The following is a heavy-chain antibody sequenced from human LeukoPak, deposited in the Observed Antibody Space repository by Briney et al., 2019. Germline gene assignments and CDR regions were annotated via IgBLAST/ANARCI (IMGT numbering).Heavy chain of an antibody. D-gene: IGHD3-3*01. Sequence: PSETLSLTCTVSGGSISSYYWSWIRQPPGKGLEWIGYIYYSGSTNYNPSLKSRVTISVDTSKNQFSLKLSSVTAADTAVYYCARDMGRFLEWNDAFGIWGQGTMVTVSS. CDR3: ARDMGRFLEWNDAFGI. J-gene: IGHJ3*02. V-gene: IGHV4-59*01. CDR1: GGSISSYY. CDR2: IYYSGST.